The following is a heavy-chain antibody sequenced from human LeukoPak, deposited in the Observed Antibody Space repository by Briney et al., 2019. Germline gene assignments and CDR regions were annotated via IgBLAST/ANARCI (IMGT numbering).Heavy chain of an antibody. V-gene: IGHV4-30-2*01. Sequence: TSETLSLTCTVSGGSISSGGYYWSWIRQPPGKGLEWIGYIYHSGSTYYNPSLKSRVTISVDRSKNQFSLKLSSVTAADTAVYYCARVDGGSLDYWGQGTLVTVSS. CDR2: IYHSGST. J-gene: IGHJ4*02. CDR3: ARVDGGSLDY. CDR1: GGSISSGGYY. D-gene: IGHD4-23*01.